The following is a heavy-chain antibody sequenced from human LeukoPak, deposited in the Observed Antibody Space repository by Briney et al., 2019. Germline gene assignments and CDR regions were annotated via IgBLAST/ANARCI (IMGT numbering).Heavy chain of an antibody. V-gene: IGHV3-48*02. CDR3: ARDGRRRLYGVDV. Sequence: GGSLRLSCAASGFNFASYSMNWVRQAPGKGLEWVSYISSSSSTTYYADSLKGRFTISRDNAKNSLYLQMNSLRDEDTAVYYCARDGRRRLYGVDVWGQGTTVTVSS. CDR2: ISSSSSTT. J-gene: IGHJ6*02. D-gene: IGHD6-25*01. CDR1: GFNFASYS.